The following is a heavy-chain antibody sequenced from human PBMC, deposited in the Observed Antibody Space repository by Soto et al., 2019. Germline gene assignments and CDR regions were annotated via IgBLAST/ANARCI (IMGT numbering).Heavy chain of an antibody. CDR3: ARDREYQLLFSYYYGMDV. CDR2: IKQDGSEK. V-gene: IGHV3-7*03. D-gene: IGHD2-2*01. CDR1: GFTFSSYW. J-gene: IGHJ6*02. Sequence: PGGSRRRSCAACGFTFSSYWMSWVRQAPGKGLEWVANIKQDGSEKYYVGSVKGRFTISRDNAKNSLYLQMNSLRAEDTAVYYCARDREYQLLFSYYYGMDVWGQGTTVTVSS.